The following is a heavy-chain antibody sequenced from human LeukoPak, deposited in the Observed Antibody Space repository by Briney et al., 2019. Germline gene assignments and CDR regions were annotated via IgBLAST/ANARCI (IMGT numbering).Heavy chain of an antibody. D-gene: IGHD3-22*01. CDR3: ASYYDSSGYGFDY. CDR1: GFTFSSYA. J-gene: IGHJ4*02. CDR2: ISYDGSNK. Sequence: PGGSLRLSCAASGFTFSSYATHWVRQAPGKGLEWVAVISYDGSNKYYADSVKGRFTISRDNSENTLYLQMNSLRAEDTAVYYCASYYDSSGYGFDYWGQGTLVTVSS. V-gene: IGHV3-30-3*01.